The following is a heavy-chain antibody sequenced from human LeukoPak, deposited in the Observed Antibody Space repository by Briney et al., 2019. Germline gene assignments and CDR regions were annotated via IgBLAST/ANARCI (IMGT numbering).Heavy chain of an antibody. D-gene: IGHD7-27*01. Sequence: PGGSLRLSCAASGFTVSSNYMSWVRQAPGKGLEWVSVIYSGGSTYYADSVKGPFTLSRDNSKNTLYLQMNSLRAEDTAVYYCARRINWGFDPWGQGTLVTVSS. CDR3: ARRINWGFDP. CDR2: IYSGGST. V-gene: IGHV3-53*01. CDR1: GFTVSSNY. J-gene: IGHJ5*02.